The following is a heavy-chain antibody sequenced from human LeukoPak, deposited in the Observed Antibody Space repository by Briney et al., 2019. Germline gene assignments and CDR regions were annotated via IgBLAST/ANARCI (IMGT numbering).Heavy chain of an antibody. CDR3: TTLGYHLDS. Sequence: PGGSLRLSCAASGFTFDDYAMHWVRQAPGKGLEWVAYFAGSDTTKYYADSVRGRFTISRDNAKNSLYLQMNSLRAEDTALYYCTTLGYHLDSWGQGTLVTASS. CDR2: FAGSDTTK. V-gene: IGHV3-48*03. D-gene: IGHD3-22*01. CDR1: GFTFDDYA. J-gene: IGHJ4*02.